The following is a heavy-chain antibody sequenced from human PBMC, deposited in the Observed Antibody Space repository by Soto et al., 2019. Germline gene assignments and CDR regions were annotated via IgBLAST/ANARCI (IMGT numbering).Heavy chain of an antibody. Sequence: GASVKVSCKASGGTFSSYAISWVRQAPGQGLEWMGGIIPIFGTANYAQKFQGRVTITADESTSTAYMELSSLRSEDTAVYYCARSIRFSAFDHYYYGMDVWGQGTTVTVSS. CDR2: IIPIFGTA. CDR3: ARSIRFSAFDHYYYGMDV. J-gene: IGHJ6*02. V-gene: IGHV1-69*13. D-gene: IGHD3-3*01. CDR1: GGTFSSYA.